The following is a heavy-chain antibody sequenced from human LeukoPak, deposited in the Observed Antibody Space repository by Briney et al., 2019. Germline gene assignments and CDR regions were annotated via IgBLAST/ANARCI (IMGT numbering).Heavy chain of an antibody. V-gene: IGHV3-30*18. CDR1: GFTFSTNG. J-gene: IGHJ4*02. CDR3: AKDQRSRSYFDY. CDR2: VSHDGSSK. D-gene: IGHD3-10*01. Sequence: GRSLRLSCAASGFTFSTNGMHWVRQAPGKGLEWVAVVSHDGSSKYYSESVKGRFTISRDNSNNTLYLQMNSLRAEDTAVYYCAKDQRSRSYFDYWGQGTLVTVSS.